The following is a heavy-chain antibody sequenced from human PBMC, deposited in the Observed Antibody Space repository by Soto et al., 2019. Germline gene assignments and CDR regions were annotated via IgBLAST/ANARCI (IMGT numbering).Heavy chain of an antibody. CDR2: IIPIFKTA. J-gene: IGHJ6*02. CDR3: ARVSIPGIYGEDV. V-gene: IGHV1-69*06. CDR1: GGTFGNYA. Sequence: QQQLVQSGAEVKKPVSSVKVSCKASGGTFGNYAISWVRHAPGQGLEWMGKIIPIFKTATYAQKFQCRITVTAARSQPTDTAYMELSSLRSEDTALYYCARVSIPGIYGEDVWGQGTPVTVSS. D-gene: IGHD2-2*01.